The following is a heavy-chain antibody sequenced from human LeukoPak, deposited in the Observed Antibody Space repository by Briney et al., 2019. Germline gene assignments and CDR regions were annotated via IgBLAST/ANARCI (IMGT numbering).Heavy chain of an antibody. CDR3: ARGQRHIAAADY. V-gene: IGHV1-8*03. CDR2: MNPNSGNT. Sequence: ASVKVSCKASGYTFTSYDINWARQATGQGLEWMGWMNPNSGNTGYAQKFQGRVTITRNTSISTAYMELSSLRSEDTAVYYCARGQRHIAAADYWGQGTLVTVSS. CDR1: GYTFTSYD. J-gene: IGHJ4*02. D-gene: IGHD6-13*01.